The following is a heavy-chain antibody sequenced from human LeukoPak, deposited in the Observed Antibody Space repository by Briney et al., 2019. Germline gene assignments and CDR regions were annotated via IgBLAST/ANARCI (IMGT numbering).Heavy chain of an antibody. V-gene: IGHV1-69*01. CDR2: IIPTFVTA. CDR1: GTTFSSIA. J-gene: IGHJ3*02. D-gene: IGHD2-21*01. Sequence: GASVKVSCKASGTTFSSIAISWLGKAPGQGLEWLGGIIPTFVTANYAQKFQGRVTITADESTSTAYMELSSLRSEDTAVYYCAREVSVSSFFILGNDAFDIWGQGTMVTVSS. CDR3: AREVSVSSFFILGNDAFDI.